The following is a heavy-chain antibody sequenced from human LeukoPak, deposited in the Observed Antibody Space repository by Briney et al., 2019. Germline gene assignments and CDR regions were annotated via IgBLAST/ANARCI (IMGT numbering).Heavy chain of an antibody. Sequence: SVKVSCKASGDTFSSYAISWVRQAPGQGLEWMGGIIPIFGTANYAQKFQGRVTITADESTSTAYMELSSLRSEDTAVYYCAGSGSRYSYYYYYMDVWGKGTTVTVSS. V-gene: IGHV1-69*13. CDR1: GDTFSSYA. CDR2: IIPIFGTA. CDR3: AGSGSRYSYYYYYMDV. J-gene: IGHJ6*03. D-gene: IGHD1-1*01.